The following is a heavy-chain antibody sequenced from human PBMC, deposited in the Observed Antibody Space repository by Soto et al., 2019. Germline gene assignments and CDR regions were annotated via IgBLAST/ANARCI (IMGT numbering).Heavy chain of an antibody. V-gene: IGHV4-31*03. Sequence: LFLTVTVAGSSLGTSVYYGSWIRQRPGKGLEGIGFIDYSGSAFYSPSLMSRVSISVDTSKYQFSLKMTSVTPADTAVYYCTRPFSAVGRRGYFDYWGLGTLVTVSS. J-gene: IGHJ4*02. CDR3: TRPFSAVGRRGYFDY. CDR2: IDYSGSA. CDR1: GSSLGTSVYY. D-gene: IGHD1-26*01.